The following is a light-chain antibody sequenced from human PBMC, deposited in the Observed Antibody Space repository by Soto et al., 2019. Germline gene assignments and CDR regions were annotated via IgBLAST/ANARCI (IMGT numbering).Light chain of an antibody. V-gene: IGKV3-11*01. CDR3: QQRCNWPLIT. J-gene: IGKJ5*01. Sequence: EIVLTQSPATLSLSPGERATLSCRASQSVRTNLVWYQQKVGQAPRLLIYDASNRATGIPARFSGSGSGTAFTITISSLEPEDFVVYYCQQRCNWPLITFGQGTRLEIK. CDR2: DAS. CDR1: QSVRTN.